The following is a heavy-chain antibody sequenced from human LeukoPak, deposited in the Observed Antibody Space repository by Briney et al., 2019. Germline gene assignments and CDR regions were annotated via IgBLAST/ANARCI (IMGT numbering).Heavy chain of an antibody. D-gene: IGHD4-17*01. CDR2: IYPGDSDT. V-gene: IGHV5-51*01. J-gene: IGHJ5*02. Sequence: GESLKISCKGSGYSFISYWIGWVRQMPGKGLEWMGIIYPGDSDTRYSPSFQGQVTISADKSISTAYLQWSSLKASDTAMYYCARRVSVTTVTRRTEHNWFDPWGQGTLVTVSS. CDR1: GYSFISYW. CDR3: ARRVSVTTVTRRTEHNWFDP.